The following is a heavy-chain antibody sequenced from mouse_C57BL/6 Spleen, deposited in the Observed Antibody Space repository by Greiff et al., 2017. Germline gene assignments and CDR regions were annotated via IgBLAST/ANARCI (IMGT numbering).Heavy chain of an antibody. CDR3: ARRLGRETDFFDY. CDR1: GYSITSDY. CDR2: ISYSGST. D-gene: IGHD4-1*01. V-gene: IGHV3-8*01. J-gene: IGHJ2*01. Sequence: EVKVVESGPGLAKPSQTLSLTCSVTGYSITSDYWNWIRKFPGNKLEYMGYISYSGSTYYNPSLKSRISITRDTSKNQYYLQLNSVTTEDTATYYCARRLGRETDFFDYWGQGTTLTVSS.